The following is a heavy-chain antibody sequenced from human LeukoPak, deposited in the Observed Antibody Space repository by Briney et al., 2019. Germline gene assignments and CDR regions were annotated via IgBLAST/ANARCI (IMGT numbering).Heavy chain of an antibody. J-gene: IGHJ4*02. CDR1: GYTFTNYY. D-gene: IGHD1-20*01. CDR2: INPSGGST. Sequence: GASVKVSCTASGYTFTNYYIHWVRQAPGQGFEWMGVINPSGGSTSYTQEFQGRATMTRDTSTSTVYMELSSLRSEDTAVYYCARSITGTTFDYWGQGTLVAASS. CDR3: ARSITGTTFDY. V-gene: IGHV1-46*01.